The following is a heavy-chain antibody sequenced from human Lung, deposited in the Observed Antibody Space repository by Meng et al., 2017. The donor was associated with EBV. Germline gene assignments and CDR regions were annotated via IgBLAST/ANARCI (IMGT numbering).Heavy chain of an antibody. J-gene: IGHJ4*02. D-gene: IGHD1-26*01. CDR2: IDDSWST. V-gene: IGHV4-4*01. CDR3: AGRNQDAWELLDY. Sequence: QAQLQDSGARVVKPSVTRSLHRRVHGGSISSKIRSKVVRTPPGEGLEWIGVIDDSWSTTDTPSLNSRISISLDKSQNHFSQKMNSVTAADTAVYCCAGRNQDAWELLDYWGQGALVTVSS. CDR1: GGSISSKIR.